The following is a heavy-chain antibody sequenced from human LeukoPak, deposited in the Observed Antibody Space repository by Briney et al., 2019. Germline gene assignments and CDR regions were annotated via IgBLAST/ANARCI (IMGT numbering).Heavy chain of an antibody. D-gene: IGHD4-23*01. CDR2: INHSGST. J-gene: IGHJ4*02. CDR1: GGSFSGYY. CDR3: ARHPGYGGNPYFDY. Sequence: SETLSLTCAVCGGSFSGYYWSWIRQPPGKGLEWIGEINHSGSTNYNPSLKSRVTISVDTSKNQFSLKLSSVTAADTAVYYCARHPGYGGNPYFDYWGQGTLVTVSS. V-gene: IGHV4-34*01.